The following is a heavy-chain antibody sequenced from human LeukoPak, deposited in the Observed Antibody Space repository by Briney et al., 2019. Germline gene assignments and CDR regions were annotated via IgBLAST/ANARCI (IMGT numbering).Heavy chain of an antibody. V-gene: IGHV3-53*01. CDR3: ARLLYGGIPGSDY. CDR1: GFTVSNNY. CDR2: IYSAGNT. D-gene: IGHD4-23*01. J-gene: IGHJ4*02. Sequence: QPGGSLRLSCAVSGFTVSNNYMTWVRQAPGKGLEWVSVIYSAGNTYYADSVKGRFTVSRDNSKNTLYLQMSNLQAEDTAVYYCARLLYGGIPGSDYWGQGALVTVSS.